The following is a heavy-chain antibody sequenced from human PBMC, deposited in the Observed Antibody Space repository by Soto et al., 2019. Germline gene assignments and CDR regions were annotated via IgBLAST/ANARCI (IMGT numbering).Heavy chain of an antibody. Sequence: EVQLVQSGAEVKKPGESLKISCKGSGYSFTSYWIGWVRQMPGKGLEWMGIIYPGDFDTRYNPSFQGHVTISTGKSISTAYLQWGKLKASDTLRYYCARRGDGYNPGYWGQGTLVTVSP. CDR1: GYSFTSYW. CDR3: ARRGDGYNPGY. D-gene: IGHD5-12*01. J-gene: IGHJ4*02. CDR2: IYPGDFDT. V-gene: IGHV5-51*01.